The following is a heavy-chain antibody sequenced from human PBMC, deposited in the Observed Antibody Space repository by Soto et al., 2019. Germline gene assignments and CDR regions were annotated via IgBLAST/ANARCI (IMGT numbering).Heavy chain of an antibody. CDR1: GYTFTSYG. Sequence: ASVKVSCKASGYTFTSYGISWVRQAPGQGLEWMGWISAYNGNTNYAQKLQGRVTMTTDTSTSTAYMELRSLRSDDTAVYYCARVVTRRSLSSLRAFFDYWGQGTLVTVSS. V-gene: IGHV1-18*01. CDR2: ISAYNGNT. J-gene: IGHJ4*02. D-gene: IGHD4-17*01. CDR3: ARVVTRRSLSSLRAFFDY.